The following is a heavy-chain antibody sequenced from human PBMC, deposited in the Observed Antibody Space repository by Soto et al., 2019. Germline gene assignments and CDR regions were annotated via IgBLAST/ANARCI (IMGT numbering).Heavy chain of an antibody. CDR3: ARDPRHSQLTS. Sequence: ASVKVSCKASGYTFTSYAMNWVRQAPGQRLEWMGWINAGSGNTKYSQKFQGRVTITRDTAASTAYMELSSLRSEDTAVYYCARDPRHSQLTSWGQRSPVPVSS. V-gene: IGHV1-3*01. CDR2: INAGSGNT. D-gene: IGHD1-1*01. J-gene: IGHJ1*01. CDR1: GYTFTSYA.